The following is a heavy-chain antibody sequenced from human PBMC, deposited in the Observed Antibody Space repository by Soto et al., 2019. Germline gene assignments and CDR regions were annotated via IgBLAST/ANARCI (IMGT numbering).Heavy chain of an antibody. CDR3: ATVFRSSNFNY. J-gene: IGHJ4*02. Sequence: HPGGSLRLSCAACGFTFSNYVVTVSFQAQGKGLEWVSTISGSGGSTYYADSVKGRFTISRDNSKNTLYLQMNSLRAEDTAVYYCATVFRSSNFNYWGQGTLVTVSS. D-gene: IGHD3-10*02. V-gene: IGHV3-23*01. CDR1: GFTFSNYV. CDR2: ISGSGGST.